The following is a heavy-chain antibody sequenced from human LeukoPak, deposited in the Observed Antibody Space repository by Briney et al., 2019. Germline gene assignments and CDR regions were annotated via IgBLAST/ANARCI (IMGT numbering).Heavy chain of an antibody. Sequence: GSLRLSCAASGFTFSAYWMSWVRQPPGKGLEWIGSIYYSGSTYYNPSLKSRVTISVDTSKNQFSLKLSSVTAADTAVYYCARPASSSPSHKPGDYWGQGTLVTVSS. CDR1: GFTFSAYW. CDR3: ARPASSSPSHKPGDY. CDR2: IYYSGST. V-gene: IGHV4-39*01. D-gene: IGHD3-10*01. J-gene: IGHJ4*02.